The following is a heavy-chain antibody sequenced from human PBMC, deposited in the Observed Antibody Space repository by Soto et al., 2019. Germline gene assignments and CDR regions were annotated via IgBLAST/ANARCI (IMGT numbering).Heavy chain of an antibody. Sequence: SQTLSLTCAIPGDSVSSNSAAWNWIRQSPSRGLEWLGRTYYRSKWHNDYAVSVKSRITINPDTSKNQFSPQLNSVTPEDTAVYYCARGGAGIGGMDVWGQGTTVTVSS. D-gene: IGHD1-1*01. CDR1: GDSVSSNSAA. CDR3: ARGGAGIGGMDV. J-gene: IGHJ6*02. V-gene: IGHV6-1*01. CDR2: TYYRSKWHN.